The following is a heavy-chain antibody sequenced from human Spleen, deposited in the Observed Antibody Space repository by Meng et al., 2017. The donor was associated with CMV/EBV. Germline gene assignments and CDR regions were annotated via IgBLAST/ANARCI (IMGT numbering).Heavy chain of an antibody. D-gene: IGHD6-19*01. CDR1: GFTFSSYS. J-gene: IGHJ5*02. CDR2: ISTSSSTI. Sequence: LSLTCAASGFTFSSYSMNWVRQAPGKGLEWVSYISTSSSTIYYADSVKGRFNISRDNAKKSLYLQMNSLRAEDTAVYYCASSIPQLSGGIVVAANWFDPWGQGTLVTVSS. V-gene: IGHV3-48*04. CDR3: ASSIPQLSGGIVVAANWFDP.